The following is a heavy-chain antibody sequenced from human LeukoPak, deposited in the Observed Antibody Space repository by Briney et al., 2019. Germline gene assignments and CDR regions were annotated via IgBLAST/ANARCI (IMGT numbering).Heavy chain of an antibody. CDR2: IYSGGST. D-gene: IGHD2-15*01. J-gene: IGHJ5*02. V-gene: IGHV3-66*01. Sequence: PGGSLRLSCAASGFTVSSNYMSWVGQAPGKGLEWVSVIYSGGSTYYADSVKGRFTISRDNSKNTLYLQMNSLRAEDTAVYYCARWNPRSVVAATNWFDPWGQGTLVTVSS. CDR1: GFTVSSNY. CDR3: ARWNPRSVVAATNWFDP.